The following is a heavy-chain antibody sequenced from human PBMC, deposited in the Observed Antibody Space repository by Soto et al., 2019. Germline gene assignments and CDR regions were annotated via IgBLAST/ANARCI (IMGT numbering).Heavy chain of an antibody. CDR3: ARSSMVRGSYWFDP. J-gene: IGHJ5*02. D-gene: IGHD3-10*01. Sequence: PSETLSLTCAVSGYSISSGYYWGWIRQPPGKGLEWIGSIYHSGSTYYNPSLKSRVTISVDTSKNQFSLKLSSVTAADTAVYYCARSSMVRGSYWFDPWGQGTLVTVSS. CDR2: IYHSGST. CDR1: GYSISSGYY. V-gene: IGHV4-38-2*01.